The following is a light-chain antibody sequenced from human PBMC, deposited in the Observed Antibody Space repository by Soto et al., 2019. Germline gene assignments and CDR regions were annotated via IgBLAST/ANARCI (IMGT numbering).Light chain of an antibody. CDR3: AAWDDSLNGVV. Sequence: VLTQPPSACGTPGQRVTISCSGSSSNIGSKTVNWYQQLPGTAPKLLIYSNNQRPSGVPDRFSGSKSGTSASLAISGLQSEDEADYYCAAWDDSLNGVVFGGGTKLTVL. J-gene: IGLJ2*01. CDR2: SNN. CDR1: SSNIGSKT. V-gene: IGLV1-44*01.